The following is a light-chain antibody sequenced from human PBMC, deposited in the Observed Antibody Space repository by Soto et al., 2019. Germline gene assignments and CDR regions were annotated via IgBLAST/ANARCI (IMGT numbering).Light chain of an antibody. CDR1: QTISNY. V-gene: IGKV1-39*01. Sequence: DIQITQSPSSLYASLVDRVTLTFRASQTISNYLNWYQQKSGRAPELLVYAASNLQSGVPSRFTGSGSGTHFTLTISGLEPADFATYFCQKSYNTPITCGKGKRRAIK. CDR2: AAS. J-gene: IGKJ5*01. CDR3: QKSYNTPIT.